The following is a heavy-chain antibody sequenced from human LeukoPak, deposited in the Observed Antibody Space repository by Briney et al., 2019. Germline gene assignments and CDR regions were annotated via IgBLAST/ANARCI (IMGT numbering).Heavy chain of an antibody. V-gene: IGHV3-7*01. J-gene: IGHJ4*02. CDR1: GFTFSSYW. Sequence: GGSLRLSCAASGFTFSSYWMSWGRQAPGKGLEWVVNIKQDGREKYYVDSGKGRFTISRDNAKNSLYLQMNSLRDEDTAVYYCARGGSGYSYGKIDSWGQGILVTVSS. CDR3: ARGGSGYSYGKIDS. D-gene: IGHD5-18*01. CDR2: IKQDGREK.